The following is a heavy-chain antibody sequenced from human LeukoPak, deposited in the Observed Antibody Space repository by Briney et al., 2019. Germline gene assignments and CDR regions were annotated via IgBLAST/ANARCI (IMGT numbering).Heavy chain of an antibody. D-gene: IGHD2-2*01. CDR1: GGCFSGYY. CDR2: INHSGST. Sequence: KPSETLSLTCAVYGGCFSGYYWSWIRQPPGKGLEWIGEINHSGSTNYNPSLKSRVTISVDTSKNQFSLKLSSVTAADTAVYYCARGFFGQLLSRFRAFDIWGQGTMVTVSS. V-gene: IGHV4-34*01. CDR3: ARGFFGQLLSRFRAFDI. J-gene: IGHJ3*02.